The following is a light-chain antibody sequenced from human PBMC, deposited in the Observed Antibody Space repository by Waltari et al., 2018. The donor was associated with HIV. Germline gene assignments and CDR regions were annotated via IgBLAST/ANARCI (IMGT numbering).Light chain of an antibody. CDR1: SSNIGNNF. CDR2: DNP. Sequence: QSVLTQPPSVSAAPGQKVTISCSGSSSNIGNNFVSWFQQPPGTAPKLLIYDNPRRPSVIPDRFSGSKSAPSATLCITGLQSGDEADYYSGTWDSSLSAWVFGCGTKLTVL. J-gene: IGLJ2*01. V-gene: IGLV1-51*01. CDR3: GTWDSSLSAWV.